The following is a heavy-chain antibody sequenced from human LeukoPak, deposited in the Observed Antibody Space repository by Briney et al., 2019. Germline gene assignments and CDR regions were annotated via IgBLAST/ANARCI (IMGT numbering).Heavy chain of an antibody. CDR2: IYSDGST. CDR3: ARERIYFGSGRDLTDARLFYYYGVDV. V-gene: IGHV3-53*01. Sequence: PGGSLRLSCAASGFTSSSYSMNWVRQAPGQGLQWVSVIYSDGSTYYSDSVKGRFTISRDNSKNILYLQMNSLRAGDTAVYYCARERIYFGSGRDLTDARLFYYYGVDVWGQGTTVTVS. CDR1: GFTSSSYS. J-gene: IGHJ6*02. D-gene: IGHD3-10*01.